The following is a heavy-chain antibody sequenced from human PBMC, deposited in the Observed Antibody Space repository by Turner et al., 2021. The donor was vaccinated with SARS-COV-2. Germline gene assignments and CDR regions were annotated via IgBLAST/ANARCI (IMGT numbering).Heavy chain of an antibody. J-gene: IGHJ5*01. CDR3: ARESRFNWLDS. V-gene: IGHV4-59*01. D-gene: IGHD3-3*01. Sequence: QVQLQESGPGLVRPSAPLSLTCTVSGGSIKSDFWSWIRQPPGKRLEWIGYIYYRGSTNYNPSLKSRLTMSVDTSKNQFSLTLSSVTAADTAIYYCARESRFNWLDSWGQGTLVTVSS. CDR1: GGSIKSDF. CDR2: IYYRGST.